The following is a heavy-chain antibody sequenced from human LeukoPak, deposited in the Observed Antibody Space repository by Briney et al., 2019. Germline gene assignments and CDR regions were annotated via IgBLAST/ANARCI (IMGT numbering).Heavy chain of an antibody. V-gene: IGHV3-13*04. Sequence: PGGSLRLSCAASGFTFSTYDMHWVRQATGKGLEWVSAISTTDDTYYPGSVKGRFTFSRENAKSSLYLQVNSLRAEDTAVYYCARGRSGSYFDSWGQGTLVAVSS. CDR3: ARGRSGSYFDS. CDR1: GFTFSTYD. D-gene: IGHD1-26*01. CDR2: ISTTDDT. J-gene: IGHJ4*02.